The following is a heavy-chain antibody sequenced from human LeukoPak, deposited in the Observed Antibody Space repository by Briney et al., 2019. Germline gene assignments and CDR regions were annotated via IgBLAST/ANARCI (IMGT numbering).Heavy chain of an antibody. V-gene: IGHV3-64D*09. D-gene: IGHD2-2*01. J-gene: IGHJ4*02. Sequence: PGGSLRLSCSASGFTFSYYAMHWVRQAPGKGLEYVSAISSDGGSTYYADSVKGRFTTSRDNSKNTLYLQMSSLRTEDTAVYSCVRTFGYCSSTSCYVFDYWGQGTLVTVSS. CDR1: GFTFSYYA. CDR2: ISSDGGST. CDR3: VRTFGYCSSTSCYVFDY.